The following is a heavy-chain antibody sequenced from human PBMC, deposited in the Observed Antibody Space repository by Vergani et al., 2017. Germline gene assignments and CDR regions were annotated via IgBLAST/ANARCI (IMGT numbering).Heavy chain of an antibody. CDR1: GFTFGDYA. D-gene: IGHD3-22*01. CDR3: TRALAEIVVVITTGYYYYGMDV. Sequence: EVQLVESGGGLVQPGRSLRLSCTASGFTFGDYAMSWFRQAPGKGLEWVGFIRSKAYGGTTEYAASVKGRFTISRDDSKSIAYLQMNSLKTEDTAVYYCTRALAEIVVVITTGYYYYGMDVWGQGTTVTVSS. J-gene: IGHJ6*02. CDR2: IRSKAYGGTT. V-gene: IGHV3-49*03.